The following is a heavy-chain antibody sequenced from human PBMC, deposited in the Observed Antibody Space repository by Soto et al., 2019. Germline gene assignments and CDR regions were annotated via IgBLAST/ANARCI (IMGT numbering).Heavy chain of an antibody. CDR2: ISGSGGST. CDR1: GFTFSNSA. V-gene: IGHV3-23*01. J-gene: IGHJ4*02. D-gene: IGHD6-13*01. CDR3: AGGSSWTRVDY. Sequence: PGGSLRLSCAASGFTFSNSAMSWVRQAPGKGLEWVSAISGSGGSTYYTDSMKGRFTISRDNSKSTLYLQMNSLTVDDTAVYYCAGGSSWTRVDYWGQGTLVTVS.